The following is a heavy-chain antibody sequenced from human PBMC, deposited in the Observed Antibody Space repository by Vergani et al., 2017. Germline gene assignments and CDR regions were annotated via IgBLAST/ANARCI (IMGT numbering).Heavy chain of an antibody. CDR1: GYTFTSYD. D-gene: IGHD6-19*01. J-gene: IGHJ4*02. Sequence: QVQLVPSGAEVKTPGASVKVSCKASGYTFTSYDINWVRQATGQGLEWMGWMNPNSGNTGYAQKFQGRVTMTRNTSISTAYMELSSLRSEDTAVYYCARGGLRSGWYFFDYWGQGTLVTVSS. CDR3: ARGGLRSGWYFFDY. V-gene: IGHV1-8*01. CDR2: MNPNSGNT.